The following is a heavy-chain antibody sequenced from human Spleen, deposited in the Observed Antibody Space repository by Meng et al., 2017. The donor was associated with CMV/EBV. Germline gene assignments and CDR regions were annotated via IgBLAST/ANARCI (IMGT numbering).Heavy chain of an antibody. Sequence: DSISSYYVSWIRQPRGKGLQWIGYIYYTGNTNYNPSLKSRVTISLDTSKNQFSLKLSSVTAADTAVYYCARLGGQYNYGLGGWFDPWGQGTLVTVSS. CDR2: IYYTGNT. D-gene: IGHD5-18*01. CDR1: DSISSYY. J-gene: IGHJ5*02. CDR3: ARLGGQYNYGLGGWFDP. V-gene: IGHV4-59*01.